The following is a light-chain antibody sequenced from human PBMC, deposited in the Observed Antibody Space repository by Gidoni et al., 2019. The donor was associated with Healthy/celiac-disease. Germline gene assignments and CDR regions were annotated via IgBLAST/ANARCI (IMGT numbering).Light chain of an antibody. J-gene: IGKJ4*01. CDR1: QSISSY. CDR3: QQSYSTRLT. V-gene: IGKV1-39*01. CDR2: AAS. Sequence: DIQMTQSQSYLSASVGDRVTITCRASQSISSYLNWYQQKPGKAPKLLIYAASSLQSGVPSRFSGSGSGTDLTLTISSLQPEYFATYYCQQSYSTRLTFGGGTKVEIK.